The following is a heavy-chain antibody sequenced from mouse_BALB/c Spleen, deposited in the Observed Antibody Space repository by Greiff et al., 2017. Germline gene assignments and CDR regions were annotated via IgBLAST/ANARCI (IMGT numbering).Heavy chain of an antibody. Sequence: VQLQQPGAELVRPGASVKLSCKASGYTFTSYWINWVKQRPGQGLEWIGNIYPSDSYTNYNQKFKDKATLTVDKSSSTAYMQLSSPTSEDSAVYYCTRGDGAYYYAMDYWGQGTSVTVSS. CDR1: GYTFTSYW. V-gene: IGHV1-69*02. D-gene: IGHD1-1*02. J-gene: IGHJ4*01. CDR3: TRGDGAYYYAMDY. CDR2: IYPSDSYT.